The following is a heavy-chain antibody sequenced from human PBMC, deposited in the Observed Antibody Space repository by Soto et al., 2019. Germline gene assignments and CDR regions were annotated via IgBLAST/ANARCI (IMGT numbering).Heavy chain of an antibody. Sequence: PSETLSLTCTVSGASTSSNSLYWGWIRQPPGKGLEWIGTIYYTGSTYYNPSLKSRITVSVDTSKNLLSLRLTSVTAADTATYYCVHGTLGSYGHVYFDYWGQGTLVTVSS. CDR2: IYYTGST. V-gene: IGHV4-39*01. J-gene: IGHJ4*02. CDR3: VHGTLGSYGHVYFDY. D-gene: IGHD5-18*01. CDR1: GASTSSNSLY.